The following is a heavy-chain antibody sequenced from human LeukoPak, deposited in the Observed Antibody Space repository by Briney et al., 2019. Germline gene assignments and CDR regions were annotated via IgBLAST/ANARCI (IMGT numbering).Heavy chain of an antibody. J-gene: IGHJ3*02. CDR2: IIPILGIA. Sequence: SVEVSCKASGGTFSSYAISWVRQAPGQGLEWMGRIIPILGIANYAQKFQGRVTITADKSTSTAYMELSSLRSEDTAVYYCARDLDCDTARVRDWCAFDIWGQGTMVTVSS. V-gene: IGHV1-69*04. CDR3: ARDLDCDTARVRDWCAFDI. D-gene: IGHD5-18*01. CDR1: GGTFSSYA.